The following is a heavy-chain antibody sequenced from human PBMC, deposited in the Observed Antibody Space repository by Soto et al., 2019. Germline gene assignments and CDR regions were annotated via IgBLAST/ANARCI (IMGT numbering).Heavy chain of an antibody. CDR3: AREGYYDSSGYYCLDY. D-gene: IGHD3-22*01. V-gene: IGHV1-18*01. CDR2: ISAYNGNT. Sequence: APVKGSCKASGYTFSSDGISWVRQAPGQGLEWMGWISAYNGNTNYAQKLQGRVTMTTDTSTSTAYMELRSLRSDDTAVYYCAREGYYDSSGYYCLDYWGQGTLVTVSS. CDR1: GYTFSSDG. J-gene: IGHJ4*02.